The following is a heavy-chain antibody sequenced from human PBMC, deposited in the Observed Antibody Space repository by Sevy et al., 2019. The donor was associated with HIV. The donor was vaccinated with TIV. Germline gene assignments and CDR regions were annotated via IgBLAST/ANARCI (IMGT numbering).Heavy chain of an antibody. V-gene: IGHV3-21*01. CDR1: GFIFSSYS. CDR2: ISSTSNYK. J-gene: IGHJ4*02. Sequence: GGSLRLSCAASGFIFSSYSMNWVRQAPGKGLEWVSSISSTSNYKYYEESVKGRLTISRDNAKNSLYLQVNSLRAEDTAVYYCARETIHYYDTSGYCDYWGQGTLVTVSS. CDR3: ARETIHYYDTSGYCDY. D-gene: IGHD3-22*01.